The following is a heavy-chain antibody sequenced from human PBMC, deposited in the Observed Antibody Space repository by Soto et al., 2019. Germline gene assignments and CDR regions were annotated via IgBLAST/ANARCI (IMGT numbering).Heavy chain of an antibody. CDR2: ISSSSSYI. CDR3: ARAPCSGGSCYPGFAFDI. D-gene: IGHD2-15*01. J-gene: IGHJ3*02. V-gene: IGHV3-21*01. Sequence: GGSLRLSCAASGFTFSSYSMNWVRQAPGKGLEWVSSISSSSSYIYYADSVKGRFTISRDNAKNSLYLQMNSLRAEDTAVYYCARAPCSGGSCYPGFAFDIWGQGTMVTVSS. CDR1: GFTFSSYS.